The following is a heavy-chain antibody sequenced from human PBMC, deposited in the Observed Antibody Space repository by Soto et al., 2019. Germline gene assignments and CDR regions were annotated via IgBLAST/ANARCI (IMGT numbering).Heavy chain of an antibody. Sequence: SETLALTCAVYGGSFSGYYWSCIRQPQGKGLEWIGEINHSGSINYNPSLKSRVTISVETSKNQFSLKLSSVTAADTAVYYCARVNWGPAAILDWLDRWGQGTLVTGSS. CDR3: ARVNWGPAAILDWLDR. V-gene: IGHV4-34*01. D-gene: IGHD2-2*02. CDR1: GGSFSGYY. CDR2: INHSGSI. J-gene: IGHJ5*02.